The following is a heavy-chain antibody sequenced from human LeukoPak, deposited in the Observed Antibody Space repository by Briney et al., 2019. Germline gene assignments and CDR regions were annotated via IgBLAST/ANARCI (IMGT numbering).Heavy chain of an antibody. Sequence: ASVTVSCTASGYTFTSYGISWVRQAPGQGLEWMGWISAYNGNTNYAQKLQGRVTMTTDTSTSTAYMELRSLRSDDTAVYYCARGAPNRDYDFWSGYYRGNWFDPWGQGTLVTVSS. D-gene: IGHD3-3*01. CDR3: ARGAPNRDYDFWSGYYRGNWFDP. J-gene: IGHJ5*02. CDR1: GYTFTSYG. V-gene: IGHV1-18*01. CDR2: ISAYNGNT.